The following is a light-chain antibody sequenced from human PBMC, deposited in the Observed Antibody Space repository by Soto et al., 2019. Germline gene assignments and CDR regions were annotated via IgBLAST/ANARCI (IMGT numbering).Light chain of an antibody. CDR1: QSISTW. V-gene: IGKV1-5*03. J-gene: IGKJ1*01. CDR2: KES. CDR3: QQYNTFPWT. Sequence: DIQMTQSPSTLSASVGDRVTMTCRASQSISTWLAWYQQRPGLAPKLLIYKESTLDGVVPYTFRGSASGTEFTLTISSRQPDDVATDYCQQYNTFPWTFGQGTKVEIK.